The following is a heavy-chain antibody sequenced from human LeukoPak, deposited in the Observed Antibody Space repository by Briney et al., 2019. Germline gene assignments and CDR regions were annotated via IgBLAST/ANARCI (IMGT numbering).Heavy chain of an antibody. CDR2: IYTSGST. Sequence: SQTLSLTCTVSGGSISSGGYYWSWIRQPAGTGLEWIGRIYTSGSTNYNPSLKSRVTISVDTSKNQFSLKLSSVTAADTAVYYCARSLSRYDFWSGYRTGMDVWGQGTTVTVSS. V-gene: IGHV4-61*02. D-gene: IGHD3-3*01. CDR3: ARSLSRYDFWSGYRTGMDV. J-gene: IGHJ6*02. CDR1: GGSISSGGYY.